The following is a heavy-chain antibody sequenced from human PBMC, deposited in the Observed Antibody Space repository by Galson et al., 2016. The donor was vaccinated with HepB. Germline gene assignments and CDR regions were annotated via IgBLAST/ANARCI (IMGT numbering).Heavy chain of an antibody. CDR2: INSDGTIS. V-gene: IGHV3-74*01. J-gene: IGHJ5*02. D-gene: IGHD3-10*01. Sequence: SLRLSCAASGFAFSSHWMHWVRQDLGKGLVWVSRINSDGTISNYADSVKGRFTISRDNAKNTLYLQMNSLRVEDTAVYYCARDRGGSAVAFNWFDPWGQGTLVTVSS. CDR3: ARDRGGSAVAFNWFDP. CDR1: GFAFSSHW.